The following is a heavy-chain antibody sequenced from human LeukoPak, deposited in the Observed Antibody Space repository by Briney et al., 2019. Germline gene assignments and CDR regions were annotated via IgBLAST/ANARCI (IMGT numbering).Heavy chain of an antibody. CDR3: ARDFGYGDFWSGYYAHYYYYGMDV. J-gene: IGHJ6*02. D-gene: IGHD3-3*01. CDR2: IKQDGSEI. V-gene: IGHV3-7*01. Sequence: PGGSLRLSCAASGFTFSAYWMSWVRQTPGKGLEWVANIKQDGSEIYYVDSVKGRFTISRDNSKNTLYLQMNSLRAEDTAVYYCARDFGYGDFWSGYYAHYYYYGMDVWGQGTTVTVSS. CDR1: GFTFSAYW.